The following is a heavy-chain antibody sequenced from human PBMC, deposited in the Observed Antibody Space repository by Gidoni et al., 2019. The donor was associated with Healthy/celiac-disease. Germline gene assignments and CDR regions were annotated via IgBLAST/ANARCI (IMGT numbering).Heavy chain of an antibody. V-gene: IGHV3-9*01. J-gene: IGHJ4*02. D-gene: IGHD6-13*01. CDR2: ISWNSGSI. Sequence: EVQLVESGGGLVQPGRSLRLSCAASGFTFDDYAMHWVRQAPGKGLEWVSGISWNSGSIGYADSVKGRFTISRDNAKNSLYLQMNSLRAEDTALYYCAKGSSSSRWGQGTLVTVSS. CDR3: AKGSSSSR. CDR1: GFTFDDYA.